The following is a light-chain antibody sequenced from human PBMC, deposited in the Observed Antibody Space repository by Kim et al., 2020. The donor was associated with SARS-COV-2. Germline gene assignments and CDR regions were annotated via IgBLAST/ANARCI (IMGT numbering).Light chain of an antibody. CDR2: LGS. Sequence: DIVMTQSPLSLPVTPGEPASISCRSSQSLLHSNGYNYLDWYLQKPGQSPQLLIYLGSNRASGVPDRFSGNGSGTDFTLKISRVEAEDVGVYYCMQALQTPPWTFGQGTKVDIK. J-gene: IGKJ1*01. V-gene: IGKV2-28*01. CDR3: MQALQTPPWT. CDR1: QSLLHSNGYNY.